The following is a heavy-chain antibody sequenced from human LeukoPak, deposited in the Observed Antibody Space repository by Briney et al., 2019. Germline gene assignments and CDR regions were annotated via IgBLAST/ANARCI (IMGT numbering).Heavy chain of an antibody. V-gene: IGHV3-23*01. CDR1: GFPFSNYA. CDR2: ISDSGDGT. CDR3: AKGLGTSGYHDY. D-gene: IGHD3-22*01. Sequence: GGSLRLSCAASGFPFSNYAMTWVRQAPGKGLERVSGISDSGDGTYYADSVKGRFTISRDNSKNMLYLQMNSLRVEDTALYYCAKGLGTSGYHDYWGQGTLSPSPQ. J-gene: IGHJ4*02.